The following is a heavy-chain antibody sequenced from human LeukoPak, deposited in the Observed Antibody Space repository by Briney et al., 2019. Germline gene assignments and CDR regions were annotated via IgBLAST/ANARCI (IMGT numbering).Heavy chain of an antibody. CDR1: GGSISGYH. D-gene: IGHD2-21*02. V-gene: IGHV4-59*08. J-gene: IGHJ4*02. CDR2: IHYSGST. Sequence: PSETLSLTCTVSGGSISGYHWNWSRQPPGKGLEYIGNIHYSGSTNYNPSLKSRVTISVDTSKNQFSLRLNSLTAADTAVYYCGRWSYRGDGDCYWLEYWGQGTLVTVSS. CDR3: GRWSYRGDGDCYWLEY.